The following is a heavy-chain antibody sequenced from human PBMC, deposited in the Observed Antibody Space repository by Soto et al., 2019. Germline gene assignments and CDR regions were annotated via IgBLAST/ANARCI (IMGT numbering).Heavy chain of an antibody. Sequence: QITLKETGPTLVKPTQTLTLTCSFSGFSLSTSGVGMGWIRQPLGKALEWLALMYWDDDKRYNTSLMSRLAATRDTSKAQVVLTLTDMAPVDTATYYCAHRRVRDLSFDYWGQGTPVTVSS. CDR2: MYWDDDK. CDR1: GFSLSTSGVG. D-gene: IGHD2-21*02. V-gene: IGHV2-5*02. CDR3: AHRRVRDLSFDY. J-gene: IGHJ4*02.